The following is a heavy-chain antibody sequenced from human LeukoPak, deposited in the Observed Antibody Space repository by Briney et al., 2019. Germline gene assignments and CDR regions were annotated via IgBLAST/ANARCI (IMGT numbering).Heavy chain of an antibody. Sequence: GGSLRLSCAASGFTSSDYYMSWIRQAPGKGLEWVSYISSSGSTIYYADSVKGRFTISRDNAKNSLYLQMNSLRAEDTAVYYCARVEAVAGTGGVYYGMDVWGQGTTVTVSS. V-gene: IGHV3-11*01. CDR2: ISSSGSTI. D-gene: IGHD6-19*01. J-gene: IGHJ6*02. CDR1: GFTSSDYY. CDR3: ARVEAVAGTGGVYYGMDV.